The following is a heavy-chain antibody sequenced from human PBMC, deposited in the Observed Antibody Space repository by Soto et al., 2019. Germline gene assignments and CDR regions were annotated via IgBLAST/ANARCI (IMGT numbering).Heavy chain of an antibody. CDR1: GGTFSSYA. CDR3: ARLRLVVPAANVYYYYVMDV. V-gene: IGHV1-69*01. Sequence: QVQLVQSGAEVKKPGSSVKVSCKASGGTFSSYAISWVRQAPGQGLEWMGGIIPIFGTANYAQKFQGRVTITADESTSTAYMELSSLRSEDTAVYYCARLRLVVPAANVYYYYVMDVWGQGTTVTVSS. D-gene: IGHD2-2*01. J-gene: IGHJ6*02. CDR2: IIPIFGTA.